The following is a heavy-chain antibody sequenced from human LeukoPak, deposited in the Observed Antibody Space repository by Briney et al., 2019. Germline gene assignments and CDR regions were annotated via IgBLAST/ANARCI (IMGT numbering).Heavy chain of an antibody. CDR3: ARGSTNTAMVTGYYFDY. CDR1: GFTFSSYE. V-gene: IGHV4-34*01. CDR2: INHSGST. J-gene: IGHJ4*02. D-gene: IGHD5-18*01. Sequence: GSLRLSCAASGFTFSSYEMHWVRQPPGKGLEWIGEINHSGSTNYNPSLKSRVTISVDTSKNQFSLKLSSVTAADTAVYYCARGSTNTAMVTGYYFDYWGQGTLVTVSS.